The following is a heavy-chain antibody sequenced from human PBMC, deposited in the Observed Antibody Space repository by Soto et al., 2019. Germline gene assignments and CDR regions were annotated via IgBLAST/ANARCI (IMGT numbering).Heavy chain of an antibody. CDR2: INGDGSTR. J-gene: IGHJ4*02. V-gene: IGHV3-74*01. D-gene: IGHD3-10*01. CDR1: GFTLNNYW. Sequence: EVQLVESGGGLVQPGESLRLSCVASGFTLNNYWMHWIRQAPGKGLVWVSRINGDGSTRDYADFAKGRFTISRDNAKNTVYLQMDSLRVEDTAVYFCGRDPFGSGTYWGQGILVTVSS. CDR3: GRDPFGSGTY.